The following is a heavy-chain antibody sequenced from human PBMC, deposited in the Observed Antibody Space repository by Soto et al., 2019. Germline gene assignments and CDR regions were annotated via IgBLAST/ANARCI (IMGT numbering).Heavy chain of an antibody. V-gene: IGHV3-30*18. D-gene: IGHD6-13*01. Sequence: GGSLRLSCAASGFTFSSYGMHWVRQAPGKGLEWVAVISYDGSNKYYADSVKGRFTISRDNSKNTLYLQMNSLRAEDTAVYYCAKDGAIAAAGTNGFDYWGQGTLVTVSS. CDR2: ISYDGSNK. J-gene: IGHJ4*02. CDR1: GFTFSSYG. CDR3: AKDGAIAAAGTNGFDY.